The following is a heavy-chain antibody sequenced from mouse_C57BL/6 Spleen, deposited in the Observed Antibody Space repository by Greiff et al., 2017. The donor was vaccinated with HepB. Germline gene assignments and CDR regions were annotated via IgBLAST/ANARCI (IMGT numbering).Heavy chain of an antibody. CDR1: GYSITSGYD. V-gene: IGHV3-1*01. D-gene: IGHD2-3*01. J-gene: IGHJ3*01. CDR2: ISYSGST. CDR3: ARGGDGYYWFAY. Sequence: EVQLQESGPGMVKPSQSLSLTCTVTGYSITSGYDWHWIRHFPGNKLEWMGYISYSGSTNYNPSLKSRISITHDTSKNHFFLKLNSVTTEYTATYYCARGGDGYYWFAYWGQGTLVTVSA.